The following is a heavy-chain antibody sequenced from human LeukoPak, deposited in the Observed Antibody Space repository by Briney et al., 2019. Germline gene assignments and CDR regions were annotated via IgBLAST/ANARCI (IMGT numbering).Heavy chain of an antibody. V-gene: IGHV3-23*01. D-gene: IGHD4-17*01. CDR3: ARDLSVMTTDLGDY. CDR1: AFTFSSYA. CDR2: ISGSGGYT. Sequence: PGGSLRLSCAASAFTFSSYAMSWVRQAPGKGLEWVSAISGSGGYTYYADSVKGRFTISRDNSKNTLYLQMNSLRAEDTAVYYCARDLSVMTTDLGDYWGQGTLVTVSS. J-gene: IGHJ4*02.